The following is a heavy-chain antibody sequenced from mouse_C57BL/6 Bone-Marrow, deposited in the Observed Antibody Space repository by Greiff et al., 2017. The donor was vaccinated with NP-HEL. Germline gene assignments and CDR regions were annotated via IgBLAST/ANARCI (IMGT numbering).Heavy chain of an antibody. CDR3: ARRPYYYGSSLDY. D-gene: IGHD1-1*01. J-gene: IGHJ2*01. V-gene: IGHV1-63*01. CDR1: GYTFTNYW. Sequence: VHLVESGAELVRPGTSVKMSCKASGYTFTNYWIGWAKQRPGHGLEWIGDIYPGGGYTNYNEKFKGKATLTADKSSSTAYMQFSSLTSEDSAIYYCARRPYYYGSSLDYWGQGTTLTVSS. CDR2: IYPGGGYT.